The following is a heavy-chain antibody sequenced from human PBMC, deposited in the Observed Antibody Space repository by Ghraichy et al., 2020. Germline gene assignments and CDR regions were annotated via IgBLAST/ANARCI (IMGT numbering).Heavy chain of an antibody. CDR2: ISSSSSTI. CDR3: ARAGYCSSTSCQPGGMDV. J-gene: IGHJ6*02. Sequence: GGSLRLSCAASGFTFSDYYMSWIRQAPGKGLEWVSYISSSSSTIYYADSVKGRFTISRDNAKNSLYLQMNSLRAEDTAVYYCARAGYCSSTSCQPGGMDVWGQGTTVTVSS. CDR1: GFTFSDYY. V-gene: IGHV3-11*04. D-gene: IGHD2-2*01.